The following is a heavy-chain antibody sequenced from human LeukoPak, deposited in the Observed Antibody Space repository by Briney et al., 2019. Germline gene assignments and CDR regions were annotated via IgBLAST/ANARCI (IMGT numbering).Heavy chain of an antibody. CDR2: IHYSGST. V-gene: IGHV4-34*01. D-gene: IGHD2-15*01. Sequence: PSGTLSLTCAVYGGSFSGYYWSWIRQPPGKGLEWIGSIHYSGSTNYNPSLKSRVTISVDTSKNQFSLKLSSVTAADTAVYYCARGYCSGGSCYSYYYYNYMDVWGKGTTVTVSS. CDR1: GGSFSGYY. CDR3: ARGYCSGGSCYSYYYYNYMDV. J-gene: IGHJ6*03.